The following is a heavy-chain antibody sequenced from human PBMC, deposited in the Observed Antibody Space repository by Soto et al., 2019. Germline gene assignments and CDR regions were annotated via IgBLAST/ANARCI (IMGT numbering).Heavy chain of an antibody. D-gene: IGHD3-22*01. V-gene: IGHV6-1*01. J-gene: IGHJ4*02. CDR1: GDSVSSNSAA. CDR2: TYYRSKWYN. CDR3: AREDSYDSSGSVAVDY. Sequence: SQPLSLTCAISGDSVSSNSAAWNWIRQSPSRGLEWLGRTYYRSKWYNDYAVSAKSRITINPDTSKNQFSLQLNSVTPEDTTVYYCAREDSYDSSGSVAVDYWGQGALVTVSA.